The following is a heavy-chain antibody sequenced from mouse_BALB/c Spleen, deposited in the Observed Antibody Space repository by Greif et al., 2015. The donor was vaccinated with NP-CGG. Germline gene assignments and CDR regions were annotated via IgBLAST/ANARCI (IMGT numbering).Heavy chain of an antibody. CDR2: IWAGGST. Sequence: VQVVESGPGLVAPSQSLSITCTVSGFSLTSYGVHWVRQPPGKGLEWLGVIWAGGSTNYNSALMSRLSISKDNSKSQVFLKMNSLQTDDTAMYYCARGGYYDYGPFDYWGQGTTLTVSS. CDR3: ARGGYYDYGPFDY. CDR1: GFSLTSYG. J-gene: IGHJ2*01. D-gene: IGHD2-4*01. V-gene: IGHV2-9*02.